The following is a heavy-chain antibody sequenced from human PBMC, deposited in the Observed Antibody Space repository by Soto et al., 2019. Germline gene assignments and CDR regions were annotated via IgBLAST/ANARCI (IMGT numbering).Heavy chain of an antibody. CDR2: IIPIFGTA. J-gene: IGHJ5*02. Sequence: SVKVSCKASGGTFSSYAISWLRQAPGQGLEWMGGIIPIFGTANYAQKFQGRVTTTADESTSTAYMELSSLRSEDTAVYYCARDLGGSGSLNWFDPWGQGTLVTVSS. CDR3: ARDLGGSGSLNWFDP. D-gene: IGHD3-10*01. V-gene: IGHV1-69*13. CDR1: GGTFSSYA.